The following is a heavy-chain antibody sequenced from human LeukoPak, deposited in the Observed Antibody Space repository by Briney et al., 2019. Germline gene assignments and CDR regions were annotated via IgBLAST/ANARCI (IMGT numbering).Heavy chain of an antibody. CDR2: ISYDGSNK. J-gene: IGHJ4*02. V-gene: IGHV3-30*18. CDR3: AKDLDSGWTLDY. CDR1: GFTFSSYG. Sequence: GRSLRLSCAASGFTFSSYGMHWVRQAPGKRLEWVAVISYDGSNKYYADSVKGRFTISRDNSKNTLYLQMNSLRAEDTAVYYCAKDLDSGWTLDYWGQGTLVTVSS. D-gene: IGHD6-19*01.